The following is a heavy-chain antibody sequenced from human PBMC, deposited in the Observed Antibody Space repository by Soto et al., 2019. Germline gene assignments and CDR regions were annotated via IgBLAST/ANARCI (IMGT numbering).Heavy chain of an antibody. D-gene: IGHD4-17*01. CDR2: IISIFGTA. CDR1: GGTFSSQA. CDR3: ASGTSTVTNPKLDY. V-gene: IGHV1-69*06. J-gene: IGHJ4*02. Sequence: QVQLVQSGAEVKKPGSSVKVSCKASGGTFSSQAISWVRQAPGQGLEWMGGIISIFGTANYAQMFQGRFTITADKSTSTAFMELSSLTSEDTAVYYCASGTSTVTNPKLDYWGQGTLVTVSS.